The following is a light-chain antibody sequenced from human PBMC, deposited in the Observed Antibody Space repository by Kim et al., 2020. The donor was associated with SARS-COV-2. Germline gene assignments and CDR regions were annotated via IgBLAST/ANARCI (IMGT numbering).Light chain of an antibody. J-gene: IGKJ2*01. CDR1: QTVRNSY. V-gene: IGKV3-20*01. CDR3: HQYYTSEYT. CDR2: GAS. Sequence: LSPGDRATPSCRASQTVRNSYLAWYQHKPDQPPRLLIYGASTRAIGIPDRFSGSESGTDFTLTISRLEPEDFAVYYCHQYYTSEYTFGQGTKLEIK.